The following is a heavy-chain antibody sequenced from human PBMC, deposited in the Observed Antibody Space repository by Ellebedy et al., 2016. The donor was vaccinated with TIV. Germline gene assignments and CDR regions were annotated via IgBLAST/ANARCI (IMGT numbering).Heavy chain of an antibody. V-gene: IGHV3-11*01. CDR3: GRAREPGYFAYYYHGMDV. J-gene: IGHJ6*02. Sequence: PGGSLRLSCAGSGFTFSDSFMTWVRQAPGKGLEWISYITNTCRTIYSADSVKGLFTVARDNSKNSLFLQINNLRGEDAAVYYCGRAREPGYFAYYYHGMDVWGQGTTVTVSS. CDR2: ITNTCRTI. D-gene: IGHD3-9*01. CDR1: GFTFSDSF.